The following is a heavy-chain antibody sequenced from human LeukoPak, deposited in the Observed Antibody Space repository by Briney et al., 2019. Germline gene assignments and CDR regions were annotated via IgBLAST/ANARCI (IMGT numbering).Heavy chain of an antibody. CDR2: ISGSGAGP. J-gene: IGHJ4*02. CDR1: GLTFSSYA. D-gene: IGHD3-22*01. Sequence: GGSLRLSCAASGLTFSSYAMSWVRQAPGKGLEWLSDISGSGAGPHYADSVKGRFTISRDNSKNTVYLEMNSLRAEDTAVYYCAKPQYYYDSRRYSAGDHWGQGTLVTVSS. V-gene: IGHV3-23*01. CDR3: AKPQYYYDSRRYSAGDH.